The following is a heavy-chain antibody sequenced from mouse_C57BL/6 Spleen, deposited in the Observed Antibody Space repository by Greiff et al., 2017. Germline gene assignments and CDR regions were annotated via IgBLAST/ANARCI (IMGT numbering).Heavy chain of an antibody. J-gene: IGHJ2*01. CDR3: TRENTTGFDY. D-gene: IGHD1-1*01. CDR2: ISSGGDYI. Sequence: EVKLVESGEGLVKPGGSLKLSCAASGFTFSSYAMSWVRQTPETGLEWVAYISSGGDYIYYADTVKGRFTISRDNARNTLYLQMSSLKSEDTAMYYCTRENTTGFDYWGQGTTLTVSS. V-gene: IGHV5-9-1*02. CDR1: GFTFSSYA.